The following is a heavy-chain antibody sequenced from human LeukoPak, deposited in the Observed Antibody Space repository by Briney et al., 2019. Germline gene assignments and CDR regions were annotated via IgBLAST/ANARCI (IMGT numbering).Heavy chain of an antibody. V-gene: IGHV1-2*02. Sequence: ASVTVSCKASGYTSTGYYMHWVRQAPGQGLEWMGWINPNSGGTNYAQKFQGRVTMTSDTSISTAYMELSRLRSDDTAVYYCARGSKPRQAAAAPYWGQGTLVTVSS. CDR3: ARGSKPRQAAAAPY. CDR1: GYTSTGYY. D-gene: IGHD6-13*01. CDR2: INPNSGGT. J-gene: IGHJ4*02.